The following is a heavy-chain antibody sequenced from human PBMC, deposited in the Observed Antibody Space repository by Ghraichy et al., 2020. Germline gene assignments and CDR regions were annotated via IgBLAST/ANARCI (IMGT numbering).Heavy chain of an antibody. CDR3: ARGRFYTAVYYYYGMDV. CDR1: GYTFTSYD. Sequence: ASVKVSCKASGYTFTSYDINWVRQATGQGLEWMGWMNPNSGNTGYAQKFQGRVTMTRNTSISTAYMELSSLRSEDTAVYYCARGRFYTAVYYYYGMDVWGQGTTVTVSS. CDR2: MNPNSGNT. V-gene: IGHV1-8*01. D-gene: IGHD5-18*01. J-gene: IGHJ6*02.